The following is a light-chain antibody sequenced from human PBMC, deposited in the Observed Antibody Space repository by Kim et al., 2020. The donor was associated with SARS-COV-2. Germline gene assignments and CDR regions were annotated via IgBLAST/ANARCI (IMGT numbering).Light chain of an antibody. CDR3: QHYDSYSTWT. CDR2: DAS. J-gene: IGKJ1*01. V-gene: IGKV1-5*01. Sequence: DIQMTQSPSTLSASVGDRVTITCRASQNIGTWLAWYQQKPGKAPKFLIFDASSLESGVPSRFSGSGSGTEFTLTISSLQPDDFASYYCQHYDSYSTWTFGQGTKG. CDR1: QNIGTW.